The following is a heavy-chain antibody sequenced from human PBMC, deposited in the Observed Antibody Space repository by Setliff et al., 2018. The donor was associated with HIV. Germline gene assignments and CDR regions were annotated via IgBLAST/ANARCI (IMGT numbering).Heavy chain of an antibody. CDR2: IHSSGNT. CDR1: GDSIKNYY. CDR3: ARVREGFLPYDAFEI. J-gene: IGHJ3*02. Sequence: SETLSLTCNVSGDSIKNYYWSWIRQPPGKGLEWLGEIHSSGNTNYSPSLKGRVTISVDTPKNQYSLNLKSVTAADTAVYYCARVREGFLPYDAFEIWGQGTMVTVSS. V-gene: IGHV4-34*01. D-gene: IGHD3-3*01.